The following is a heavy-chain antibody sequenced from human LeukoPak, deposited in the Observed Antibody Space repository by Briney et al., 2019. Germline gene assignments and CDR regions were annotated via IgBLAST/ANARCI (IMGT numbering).Heavy chain of an antibody. D-gene: IGHD2-8*02. V-gene: IGHV1-2*02. Sequence: ASVKVSCKASGYSSIGYYMHWVRQAPGQGLEWMGWINPNSGGTNYAQKFQGRVTMTRDTSTSTVYMDLSRLTADDTAVYYCARGAVLVVLEAPYYFHSGLDVWDQGTTLIVS. CDR1: GYSSIGYY. J-gene: IGHJ6*02. CDR2: INPNSGGT. CDR3: ARGAVLVVLEAPYYFHSGLDV.